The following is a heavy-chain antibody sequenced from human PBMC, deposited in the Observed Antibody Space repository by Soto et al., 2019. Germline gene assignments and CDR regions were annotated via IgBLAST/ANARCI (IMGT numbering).Heavy chain of an antibody. V-gene: IGHV4-38-2*02. D-gene: IGHD3-22*01. CDR1: GYLISSGYY. CDR3: ARDTSSGYDSYYFDY. J-gene: IGHJ4*02. Sequence: SETLSLTCSVSGYLISSGYYWGWVRQTPGKGLEWLGSIDYSGKTYKNPSLKSRVSASVDLSQNQFSLNLRSVTAADTAVYFCARDTSSGYDSYYFDYWGQGTLVTVSS. CDR2: IDYSGKT.